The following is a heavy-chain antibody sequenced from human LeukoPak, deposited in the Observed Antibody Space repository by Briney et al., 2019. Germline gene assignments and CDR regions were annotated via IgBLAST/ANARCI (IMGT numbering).Heavy chain of an antibody. Sequence: GGSLRLSCAASGISFSNYSMNWVRQAPGKGLEWVSLISSSSRFIYYGDSVKGRFTISRDNAKKSLYLQMNSLRAEDTAVYYCARGQDCSGGSCYSAGWFDPWGQGTLVTVSS. J-gene: IGHJ5*02. D-gene: IGHD2-15*01. CDR1: GISFSNYS. CDR2: ISSSSRFI. CDR3: ARGQDCSGGSCYSAGWFDP. V-gene: IGHV3-21*01.